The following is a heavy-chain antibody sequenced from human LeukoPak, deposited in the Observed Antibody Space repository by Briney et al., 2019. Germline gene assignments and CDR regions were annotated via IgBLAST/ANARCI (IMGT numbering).Heavy chain of an antibody. CDR2: ISGSGGST. Sequence: GRSLRLSCAASGFTFSSYAMSWVRQAPGKGLEWVSAISGSGGSTYYADSVKGRFTISRDNSKNTLYLRMNSLRAEDTAVYYCAKFVHYYDSSGSDYWGQGTLVTVSS. D-gene: IGHD3-22*01. CDR3: AKFVHYYDSSGSDY. CDR1: GFTFSSYA. J-gene: IGHJ4*02. V-gene: IGHV3-23*01.